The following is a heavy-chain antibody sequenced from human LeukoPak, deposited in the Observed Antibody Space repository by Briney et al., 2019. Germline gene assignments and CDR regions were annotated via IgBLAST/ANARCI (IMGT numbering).Heavy chain of an antibody. CDR1: GYTFTSCG. CDR2: ISAYNGNT. V-gene: IGHV1-18*01. Sequence: GASVKVSCKAFGYTFTSCGISWVRQAPGQGLEWMGWISAYNGNTNYAQKLQGRVTMTTDTSTSTAYMELRSLRSDDTAVYYCARYYDSSGYFRPYFDYWGQGTLVTVSS. CDR3: ARYYDSSGYFRPYFDY. J-gene: IGHJ4*02. D-gene: IGHD3-22*01.